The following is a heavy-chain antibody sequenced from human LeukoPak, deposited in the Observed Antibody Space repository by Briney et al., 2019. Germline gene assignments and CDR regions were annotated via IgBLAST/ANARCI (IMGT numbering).Heavy chain of an antibody. Sequence: SVKVSCKASGGTFSSYAISWVRQAPGQGLEWMGGIIPIFGTANYAQKFQGRVTITADESTSTAYMELSSLRSEDTAVYYCVRDGSYYDSSGYYYLYWGQGTLVTVSS. V-gene: IGHV1-69*13. CDR2: IIPIFGTA. J-gene: IGHJ4*02. CDR1: GGTFSSYA. D-gene: IGHD3-22*01. CDR3: VRDGSYYDSSGYYYLY.